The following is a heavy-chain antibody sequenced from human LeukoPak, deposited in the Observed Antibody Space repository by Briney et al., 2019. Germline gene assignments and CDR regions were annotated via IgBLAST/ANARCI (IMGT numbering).Heavy chain of an antibody. CDR3: VRTMTREWGGWYDNDY. V-gene: IGHV4-4*07. CDR2: ISSRGYT. Sequence: PSETLSLTCTVSGSSVSNHWWIWIRQPAGKGLEWIGRISSRGYTNYNPSLKSRVAMSVDTSKNQFSLELNSVTAADTAVYYCVRTMTREWGGWYDNDYWGRGTLVTVSS. D-gene: IGHD6-19*01. J-gene: IGHJ4*03. CDR1: GSSVSNHW.